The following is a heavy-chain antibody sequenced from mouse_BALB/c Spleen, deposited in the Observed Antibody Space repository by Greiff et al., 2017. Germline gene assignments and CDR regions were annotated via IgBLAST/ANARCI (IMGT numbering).Heavy chain of an antibody. Sequence: VHVKQSGPELVKPGASVKMSCKASGYTFTSYVMHWVKQKPGQGLEWIGYINPYNDGTKYNEKFKGKATLTSDKSSSTAYMELSSLTSEDSAVYYCAFMYFYAMDYWGQGTSVTVSS. CDR3: AFMYFYAMDY. D-gene: IGHD1-1*01. V-gene: IGHV1-14*01. J-gene: IGHJ4*01. CDR1: GYTFTSYV. CDR2: INPYNDGT.